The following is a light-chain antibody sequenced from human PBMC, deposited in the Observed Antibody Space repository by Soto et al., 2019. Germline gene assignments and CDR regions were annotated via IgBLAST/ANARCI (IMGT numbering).Light chain of an antibody. Sequence: QSALTQPASVSGSPGQSITISCIGTSSDVGGYNYVTWYQQHPGKAPKLMIQDVSNRTSGVSNRLSGSKSGNTASLTISGLQAEDAADYYCSSYSSSSTLVVFGGGTKLTVL. CDR2: DVS. V-gene: IGLV2-14*01. J-gene: IGLJ2*01. CDR1: SSDVGGYNY. CDR3: SSYSSSSTLVV.